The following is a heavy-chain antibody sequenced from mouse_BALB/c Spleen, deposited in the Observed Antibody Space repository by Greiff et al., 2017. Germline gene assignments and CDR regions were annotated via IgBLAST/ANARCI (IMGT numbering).Heavy chain of an antibody. Sequence: EVQGVESGAELVKPGASVKLSCTASGFNIKDTYMHWVKQRPEQGLEWIGRIDPANGNTKYDPKFQGKATITADTSSNTAYLQLSSLTSEDTAVYYCARSGYGYPWFAYWGQGTLVTVSA. D-gene: IGHD2-2*01. J-gene: IGHJ3*01. CDR2: IDPANGNT. CDR1: GFNIKDTY. V-gene: IGHV14-3*02. CDR3: ARSGYGYPWFAY.